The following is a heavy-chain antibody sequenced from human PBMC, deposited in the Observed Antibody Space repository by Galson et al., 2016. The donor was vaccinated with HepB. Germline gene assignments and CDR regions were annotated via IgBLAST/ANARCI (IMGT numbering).Heavy chain of an antibody. J-gene: IGHJ6*04. CDR3: ARGKSLLTMPWNYGLDV. Sequence: SLRLACAASGFTVSIHDMHWVRQVTGKGLEWVSAIETAVETYSPHSVKGRFTISRENAKNSLYLQMNDLGAGDTAVYYCARGKSLLTMPWNYGLDVWGKGTAVTVSS. V-gene: IGHV3-13*01. D-gene: IGHD1-1*01. CDR2: IETAVET. CDR1: GFTVSIHD.